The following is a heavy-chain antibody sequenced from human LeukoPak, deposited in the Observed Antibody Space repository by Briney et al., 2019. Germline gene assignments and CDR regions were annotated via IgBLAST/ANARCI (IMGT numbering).Heavy chain of an antibody. CDR1: GGSFSGYY. D-gene: IGHD2-15*01. Sequence: PSETLSLTCAVYGGSFSGYYWSWIRQPPGKGLEWIGEINHSGSTNYNPSLKSRVTISVDTSKNQFSLKLSSVTAADTAVYYCARRGYCNGGSCYYSDWGQGTLVTVSS. CDR3: ARRGYCNGGSCYYSD. V-gene: IGHV4-34*01. CDR2: INHSGST. J-gene: IGHJ4*02.